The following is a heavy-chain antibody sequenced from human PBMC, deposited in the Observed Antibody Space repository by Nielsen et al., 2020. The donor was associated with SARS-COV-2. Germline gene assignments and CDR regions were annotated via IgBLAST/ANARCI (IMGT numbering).Heavy chain of an antibody. CDR3: ARRGTSSNRYFDP. CDR1: GYSFTIYW. J-gene: IGHJ5*01. V-gene: IGHV5-51*01. D-gene: IGHD6-6*01. CDR2: IWPGDSDT. Sequence: GESLKISCEGSGYSFTIYWIGWVRQMPGKGLEWMGIIWPGDSDTRYSASFQGQITISTDKSTTTAYLQWNSLKASDTAMYYCARRGTSSNRYFDPWGQGTLVTVSS.